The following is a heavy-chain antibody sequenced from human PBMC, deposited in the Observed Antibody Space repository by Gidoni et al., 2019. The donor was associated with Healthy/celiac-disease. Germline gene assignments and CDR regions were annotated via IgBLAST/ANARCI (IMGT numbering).Heavy chain of an antibody. V-gene: IGHV1-69*10. CDR2: IIPILGIA. J-gene: IGHJ6*02. CDR3: ARDRAWYSNYYGMDV. D-gene: IGHD6-13*01. Sequence: QVQLVQSGDEVKTPGYSAKASCKGAGGTFSSYASSWVRQAPGQGLEWMGGIIPILGIANSAQKFPGRVTITADKSPSTAYMELSSLRSEDTAVYYCARDRAWYSNYYGMDVWGQGTTVTVSS. CDR1: GGTFSSYA.